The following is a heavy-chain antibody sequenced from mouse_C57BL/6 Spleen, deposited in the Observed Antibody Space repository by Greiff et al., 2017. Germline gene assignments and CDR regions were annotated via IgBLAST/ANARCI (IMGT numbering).Heavy chain of an antibody. CDR1: GFNIKDYY. CDR2: IDPEDGDT. CDR3: TPLYYYGSSYVWYFEV. D-gene: IGHD1-1*01. V-gene: IGHV14-1*01. Sequence: VQLQQSGAELVRPGASVKLSCTASGFNIKDYYMHWVKQRPEQGLEWIGRIDPEDGDTEYAPKFQGKATMTADTSSNTASLQLSSLTSEDTAVYYCTPLYYYGSSYVWYFEVWGTGTTVTVSS. J-gene: IGHJ1*03.